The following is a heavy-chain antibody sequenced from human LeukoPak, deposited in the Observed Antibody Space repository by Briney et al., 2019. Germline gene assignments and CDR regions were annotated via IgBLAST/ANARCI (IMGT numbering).Heavy chain of an antibody. CDR1: GGSFSGYY. V-gene: IGHV4-34*01. D-gene: IGHD2-2*01. Sequence: PSETLSLTCAVYGGSFSGYYWSWIRQPPGKGLEWIGEINHSGSTNYNPSLKSRVTISADTSKNQFSLKLSPVTAADTAVYYCARGQRSRDIVVVPAPGHFDYWGQGTLVTVSS. J-gene: IGHJ4*02. CDR2: INHSGST. CDR3: ARGQRSRDIVVVPAPGHFDY.